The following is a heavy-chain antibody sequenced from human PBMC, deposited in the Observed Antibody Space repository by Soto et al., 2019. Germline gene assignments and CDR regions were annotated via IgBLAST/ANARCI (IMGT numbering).Heavy chain of an antibody. D-gene: IGHD3-3*01. CDR3: ASTIFGVVIPYYFDY. J-gene: IGHJ4*02. CDR1: GGSISSSSYY. Sequence: SETLSLTCTVSGGSISSSSYYWGWIRQPPGKGLEWIGSIYYSGSTYYNPSLKGRVTISVDTSKNQFSLKLSSVTAADTAVYYCASTIFGVVIPYYFDYWGQGTLVTVSS. V-gene: IGHV4-39*01. CDR2: IYYSGST.